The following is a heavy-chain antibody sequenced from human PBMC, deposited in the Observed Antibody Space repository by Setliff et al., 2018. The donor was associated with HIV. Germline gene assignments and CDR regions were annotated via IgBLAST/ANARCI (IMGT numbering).Heavy chain of an antibody. V-gene: IGHV3-20*04. D-gene: IGHD3-10*01. CDR1: GFTFDDYG. J-gene: IGHJ6*03. CDR3: ARTREYYYGSGSASSYYYMDV. CDR2: INWNGGST. Sequence: PGGSLRLSCAASGFTFDDYGVSWVRQAPGRGLEWVSGINWNGGSTGYADSVKGRVTISRDNAKNSLYLQMNSLRAEDTGLYYCARTREYYYGSGSASSYYYMDVWGKGTTVTVSS.